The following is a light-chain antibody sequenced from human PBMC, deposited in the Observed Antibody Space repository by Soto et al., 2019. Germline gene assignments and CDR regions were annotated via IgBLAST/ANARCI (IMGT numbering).Light chain of an antibody. V-gene: IGLV2-23*02. CDR3: CSYAGSSTSLV. CDR2: EVS. J-gene: IGLJ1*01. Sequence: VLTQPASVSGSPGQSITISCTGTSSDVGSYNLVSWYQQHPGKAPKLMIYEVSKRPSGVSNRFSGSKSGNTASLTISGLQAEDEADYYCCSYAGSSTSLVFGTGTKVTV. CDR1: SSDVGSYNL.